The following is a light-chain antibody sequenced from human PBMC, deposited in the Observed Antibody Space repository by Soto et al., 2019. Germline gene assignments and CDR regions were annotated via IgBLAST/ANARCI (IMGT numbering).Light chain of an antibody. CDR2: DVT. CDR3: SSYTSSSLYV. CDR1: SSDVGGYNY. Sequence: QSALTQPASVSGSPGQSITISCTGTSSDVGGYNYVSGYQQHPGKAPKLMIYDVTNRPSGVSNRFSGSKSGNTASLTISGLHAEDEADYYCSSYTSSSLYVFGTGTKLTVL. V-gene: IGLV2-14*01. J-gene: IGLJ1*01.